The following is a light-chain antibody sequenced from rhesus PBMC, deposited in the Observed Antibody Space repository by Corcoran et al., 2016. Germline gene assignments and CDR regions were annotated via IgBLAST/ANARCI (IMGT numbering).Light chain of an antibody. Sequence: QVILTQSPATLSLSPGERATLSCRTSQSVSNYLAWYQQKPGQSPRLLIYRASRRATGIPDRFRGSGSGTDFTLTISILEPEDVGVYHCYQHSSGYSFGQGTKVEIK. V-gene: IGKV3-10*01. CDR1: QSVSNY. CDR2: RAS. CDR3: YQHSSGYS. J-gene: IGKJ2*01.